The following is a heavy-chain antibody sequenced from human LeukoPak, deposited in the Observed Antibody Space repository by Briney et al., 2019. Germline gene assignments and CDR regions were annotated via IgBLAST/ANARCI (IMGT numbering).Heavy chain of an antibody. CDR1: GFTFSSYG. CDR3: ALLGYSSSWYYFDY. V-gene: IGHV3-23*01. CDR2: ISGSGGST. Sequence: GGSLRLSCAASGFTFSSYGMSWARQAPGKGLEWVSAISGSGGSTYYADSVRGRFTISRDNSKNTLYLQMNSLRAEDTAVYYCALLGYSSSWYYFDYWGQGTLVTVSS. D-gene: IGHD6-13*01. J-gene: IGHJ4*02.